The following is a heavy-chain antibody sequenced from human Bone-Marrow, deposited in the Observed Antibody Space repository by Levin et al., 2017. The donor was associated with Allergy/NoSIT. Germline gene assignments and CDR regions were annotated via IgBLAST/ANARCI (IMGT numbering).Heavy chain of an antibody. CDR1: GFTFTNYA. CDR3: AKGGYIDS. J-gene: IGHJ4*02. Sequence: HGESLKISCATSGFTFTNYAMTWVRRASGKGLEFVSAIDGSGDTTYYADSVKGRFTISRDTFKSTLSLQMNSLRAEDTAIYYCAKGGYIDSWGQGTLVTVSS. CDR2: IDGSGDTT. D-gene: IGHD3-22*01. V-gene: IGHV3-23*01.